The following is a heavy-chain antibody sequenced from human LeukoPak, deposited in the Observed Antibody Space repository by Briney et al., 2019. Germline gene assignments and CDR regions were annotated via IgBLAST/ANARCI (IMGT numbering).Heavy chain of an antibody. CDR3: ARDLTGYFDY. J-gene: IGHJ4*02. CDR2: IKQDGSEK. Sequence: PGGSLRLSCAASGFTFSAYAMNWLRQAPGKGLEWVANIKQDGSEKYYVDSVKGRFTISRDNAKNSLYLQMNSLRAEDTAVYYCARDLTGYFDYWGQGTLVTVSS. CDR1: GFTFSAYA. V-gene: IGHV3-7*01.